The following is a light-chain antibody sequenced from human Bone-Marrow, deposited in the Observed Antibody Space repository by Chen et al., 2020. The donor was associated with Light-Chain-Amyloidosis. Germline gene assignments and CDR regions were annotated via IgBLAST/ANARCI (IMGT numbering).Light chain of an antibody. CDR2: FAS. CDR1: EAIRVY. Sequence: DIQMTQSPSPLSASLGDRITITCRATEAIRVYLNRYQQKPGKAPKLLIYFASNLEAWVPSRFSGSGSGTDVTLTSSSLQTEDSATSYCKQSYSAWAFGQGTKVDIK. V-gene: IGKV1-39*01. J-gene: IGKJ1*01. CDR3: KQSYSAWA.